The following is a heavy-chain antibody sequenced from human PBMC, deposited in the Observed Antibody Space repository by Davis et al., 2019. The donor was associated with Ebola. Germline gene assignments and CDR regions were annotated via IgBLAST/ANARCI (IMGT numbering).Heavy chain of an antibody. CDR2: IYWDDDK. CDR3: AHSLTGYYSVYFDY. V-gene: IGHV2-5*02. CDR1: GFSLSTSEVG. Sequence: SGPTLVKPTQTLTLTCTFSGFSLSTSEVGVGWIRQPPGKALEWLALIYWDDDKRYSPSLKTRLTITKDTSKNQVALTMTNMDPVDTATYYCAHSLTGYYSVYFDYWGQGTLVTVSS. J-gene: IGHJ4*02. D-gene: IGHD3-9*01.